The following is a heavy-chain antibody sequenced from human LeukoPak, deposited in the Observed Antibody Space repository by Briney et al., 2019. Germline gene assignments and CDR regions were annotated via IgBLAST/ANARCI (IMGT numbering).Heavy chain of an antibody. CDR2: IYPGDPDT. J-gene: IGHJ4*02. Sequence: GESLKISCKASGYSFTSYWIGWVRQMPGKGLEWMGIIYPGDPDTRYRPSFQGQVTISVDKSITTAYLQWSSLKASDSAIYFCATQPGLGYWGQGTLVTVSS. V-gene: IGHV5-51*01. D-gene: IGHD1-26*01. CDR3: ATQPGLGY. CDR1: GYSFTSYW.